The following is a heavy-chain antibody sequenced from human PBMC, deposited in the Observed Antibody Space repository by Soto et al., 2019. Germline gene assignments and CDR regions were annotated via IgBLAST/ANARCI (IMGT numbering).Heavy chain of an antibody. CDR3: ARGATHGISWYFCLDA. CDR1: GGTFSTYS. Sequence: SVKVSCKASGGTFSTYSINWVPQAPGQGLELMGGIIPLFAPTNYAQKFKGRVTITADESTSTAYMELSSLRAEDAAVYYCARGATHGISWYFCLDAWAQGTMVTVSS. CDR2: IIPLFAPT. D-gene: IGHD6-13*01. V-gene: IGHV1-69*13. J-gene: IGHJ5*02.